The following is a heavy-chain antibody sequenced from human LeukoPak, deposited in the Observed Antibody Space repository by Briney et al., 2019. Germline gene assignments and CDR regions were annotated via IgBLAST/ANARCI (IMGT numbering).Heavy chain of an antibody. J-gene: IGHJ4*02. CDR2: IKKDGSEK. CDR3: ARHLSGVTGYTYGRGIDY. D-gene: IGHD5-18*01. V-gene: IGHV3-7*01. Sequence: GGSLRLSCAASGFTFSSYWMSWVRQAPGKGLEWVANIKKDGSEKYHVDSVKGRFTISRDNAKTSLYLQMISLRAEDTAVYYCARHLSGVTGYTYGRGIDYWGQGTLVTVSS. CDR1: GFTFSSYW.